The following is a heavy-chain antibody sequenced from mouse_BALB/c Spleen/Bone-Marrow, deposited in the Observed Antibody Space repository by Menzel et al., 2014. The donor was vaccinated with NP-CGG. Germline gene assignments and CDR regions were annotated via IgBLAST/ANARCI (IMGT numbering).Heavy chain of an antibody. J-gene: IGHJ3*01. V-gene: IGHV5-9-2*01. CDR1: GFSFNSYG. D-gene: IGHD2-4*01. CDR2: ISGGGSYT. Sequence: EVQGVESGGGSVKSGGSLKLSCAASGFSFNSYGMSWVRQTPEKRLEWVATISGGGSYTFYPDSVKGRFTISRDNAKNNLYLQPSSLRSEDTALYYCARHAYYDQTEVSFVYWGQGTLVTVSA. CDR3: ARHAYYDQTEVSFVY.